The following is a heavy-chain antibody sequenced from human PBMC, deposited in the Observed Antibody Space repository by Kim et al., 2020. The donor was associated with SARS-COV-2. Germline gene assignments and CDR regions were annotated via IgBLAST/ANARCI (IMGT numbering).Heavy chain of an antibody. J-gene: IGHJ6*01. V-gene: IGHV3-23*01. D-gene: IGHD4-17*01. CDR3: TPGQRSCTTDYAYYG. Sequence: GGSLRLSCAASGFTFSSDAMSWVRQAPGPGQEWVWVILSYAGDATSDYAVPVKGSFTISRDDSNNTLYLQMNSLKAEDTAVYYCTPGQRSCTTDYAYYG. CDR1: GFTFSSDA. CDR2: ILSYAGDATS.